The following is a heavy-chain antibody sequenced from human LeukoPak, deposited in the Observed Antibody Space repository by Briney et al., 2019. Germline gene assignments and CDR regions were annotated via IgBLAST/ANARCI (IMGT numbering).Heavy chain of an antibody. CDR2: INHSGST. CDR1: GGSFSGYY. V-gene: IGHV4-34*01. J-gene: IGHJ6*03. Sequence: SETLSLTCAVYGGSFSGYYWGWIRQPPGKGLEWIGEINHSGSTNFNPSLKSRVTISVETSKNQFSLKLSSVTAADTAVYYCARDRFDDSSGYYYHFYYYMDVWGKGTTVTVSS. D-gene: IGHD3-22*01. CDR3: ARDRFDDSSGYYYHFYYYMDV.